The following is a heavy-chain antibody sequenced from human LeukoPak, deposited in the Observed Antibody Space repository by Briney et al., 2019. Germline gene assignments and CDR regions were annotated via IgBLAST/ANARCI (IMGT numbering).Heavy chain of an antibody. J-gene: IGHJ6*02. CDR3: ARHRGYSGYDSMDV. CDR2: IYDSGS. D-gene: IGHD5-12*01. Sequence: SETLSLTCTVSSGSIGSHHWSWIRQSPGKGLEWIGYIYDSGSKYNPSLQSRVTISLGTSKKKLSLRLSSVTAADTAVYYCARHRGYSGYDSMDVWGQGITVTVSS. CDR1: SGSIGSHH. V-gene: IGHV4-59*08.